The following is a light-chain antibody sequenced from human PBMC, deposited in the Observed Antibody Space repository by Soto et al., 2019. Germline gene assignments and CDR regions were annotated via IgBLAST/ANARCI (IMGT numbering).Light chain of an antibody. Sequence: EIVMTQSPATLSVSPGERANLSCRASQSVSSNLAWYQQKPGQAPRLLIYGASTRATGIPARFSGSGSGTELILTISSLQSEDFAVYYCQQYNNWPPVTFGQGTKVEIK. CDR1: QSVSSN. CDR3: QQYNNWPPVT. V-gene: IGKV3-15*01. CDR2: GAS. J-gene: IGKJ1*01.